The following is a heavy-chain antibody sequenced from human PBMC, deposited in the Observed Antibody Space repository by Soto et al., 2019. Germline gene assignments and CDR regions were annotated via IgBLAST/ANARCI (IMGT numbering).Heavy chain of an antibody. D-gene: IGHD6-13*01. V-gene: IGHV3-30-3*01. CDR2: ISYDGSNK. J-gene: IGHJ6*02. CDR3: ARELPSLSSSWYPTRSLYYYGMDV. Sequence: PGGSLRLSCAASGFTFSSYAMHRVRQAPGKGLEWVAVISYDGSNKYYAESVKGRFTISRDNSKNTLYLQMNSLRAEDTAVYYCARELPSLSSSWYPTRSLYYYGMDVWGQGTTVTVSS. CDR1: GFTFSSYA.